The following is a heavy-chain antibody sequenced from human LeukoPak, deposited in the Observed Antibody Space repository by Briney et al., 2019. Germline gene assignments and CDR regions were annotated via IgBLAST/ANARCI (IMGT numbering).Heavy chain of an antibody. CDR1: GYTFTSYG. D-gene: IGHD3-22*01. CDR3: ARGSPPRRNYDSRGYYSYYFDY. V-gene: IGHV1-18*01. Sequence: GASVKVSCKASGYTFTSYGTSWVRQAPGQGLEWMGWISAYNGNTHYAQKLQGRVTMTTDTSTSTVYMELRSLRSDDTAVYYCARGSPPRRNYDSRGYYSYYFDYWGQGTLVTVSS. CDR2: ISAYNGNT. J-gene: IGHJ4*02.